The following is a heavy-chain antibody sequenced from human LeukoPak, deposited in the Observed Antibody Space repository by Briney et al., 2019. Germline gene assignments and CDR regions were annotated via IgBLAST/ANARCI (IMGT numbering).Heavy chain of an antibody. CDR1: GHTFTSYG. Sequence: GASEKVSCKASGHTFTSYGISWVRQAPGQGLEWMGWISAYNGNTNYAQKLQGRVTMTTDTSTSTAYMELRSLRSDDTAVYYCARTSSTVNADDYWGQGTLVTVSS. D-gene: IGHD4-17*01. CDR2: ISAYNGNT. CDR3: ARTSSTVNADDY. J-gene: IGHJ4*02. V-gene: IGHV1-18*01.